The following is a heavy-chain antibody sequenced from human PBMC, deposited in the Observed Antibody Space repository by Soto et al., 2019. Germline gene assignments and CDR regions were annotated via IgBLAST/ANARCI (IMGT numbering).Heavy chain of an antibody. V-gene: IGHV4-59*01. D-gene: IGHD3-10*01. CDR1: GGSLRDYY. CDR2: INYSGST. CDR3: ARDGRLVARGFTYYYGMDV. J-gene: IGHJ6*02. Sequence: QVQLQESGPGLVKPSETLSLTCTVSGGSLRDYYWNWVRQPPGKGLEWLGYINYSGSTNYNPSLESRVTISIATSTNRFFRKLSSVTAADTAVYFCARDGRLVARGFTYYYGMDVWGQGTTVTVSS.